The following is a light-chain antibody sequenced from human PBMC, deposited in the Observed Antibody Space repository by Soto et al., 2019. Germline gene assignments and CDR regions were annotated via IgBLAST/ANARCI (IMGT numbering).Light chain of an antibody. Sequence: QLVLTQSPSASASLGASVKLTCTLSSGHSSYAIAWHQQQPEKGPRYLMKLDSDGSHTKGDAIPDRFSGSSSGAVRYLTISSLQSEAEADYYCQTWGTGIHVVFGGGTKLTVL. CDR1: SGHSSYA. CDR2: LDSDGSH. J-gene: IGLJ2*01. V-gene: IGLV4-69*01. CDR3: QTWGTGIHVV.